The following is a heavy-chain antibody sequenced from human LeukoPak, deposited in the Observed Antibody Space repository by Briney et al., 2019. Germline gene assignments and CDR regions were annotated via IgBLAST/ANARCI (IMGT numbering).Heavy chain of an antibody. CDR1: GGSFSGYY. D-gene: IGHD2-15*01. V-gene: IGHV4-34*01. J-gene: IGHJ3*02. Sequence: SETLSLTCAVYGGSFSGYYWSWIRQPPEKGLEWIGEINHSGSTNYNPSLKSRVTISVDTSKNQFSLKLSSVTAADTAVYYCARGLLRRRDAFDIWAKGQWSPSLQ. CDR2: INHSGST. CDR3: ARGLLRRRDAFDI.